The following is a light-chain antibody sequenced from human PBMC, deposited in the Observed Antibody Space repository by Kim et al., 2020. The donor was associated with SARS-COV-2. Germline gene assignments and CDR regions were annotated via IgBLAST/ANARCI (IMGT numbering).Light chain of an antibody. Sequence: PVESATLSCRASQSVGISYLACYQQKPGQAPRLLIYGSSSRATGIPDRFSGSGSGTDFTLTISRLEPEDFAVYYCQQYGSSHTFGPGTKVDIK. J-gene: IGKJ3*01. CDR1: QSVGISY. CDR2: GSS. CDR3: QQYGSSHT. V-gene: IGKV3-20*01.